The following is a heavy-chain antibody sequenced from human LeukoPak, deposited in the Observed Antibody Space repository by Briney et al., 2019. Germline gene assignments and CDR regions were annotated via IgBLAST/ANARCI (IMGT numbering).Heavy chain of an antibody. J-gene: IGHJ1*01. D-gene: IGHD6-19*01. CDR3: ARDPVSPEAVAGTWYFQH. CDR1: GGTFSSYA. V-gene: IGHV1-69*13. Sequence: ASVKVSCKASGGTFSSYAISWVRQAPGQGLEWMGGIIPIFGTANYAQKFQGRVTITADESTSTAYMGLSSLRSEDTAAYYCARDPVSPEAVAGTWYFQHWGQGTLVTVSS. CDR2: IIPIFGTA.